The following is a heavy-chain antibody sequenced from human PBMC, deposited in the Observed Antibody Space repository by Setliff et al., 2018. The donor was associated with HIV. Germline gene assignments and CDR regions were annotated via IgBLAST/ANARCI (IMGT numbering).Heavy chain of an antibody. D-gene: IGHD6-6*01. CDR3: ARDASISSPYDVFDI. Sequence: GGSLRLSCAASGFTFSSYAMHWVRQAPGKGLEYVSSISSNGGNTYYASSLKGRFTISRDNSKNTLYLQMGSLRAEDMAVYYCARDASISSPYDVFDIWGQGTMVTVSS. J-gene: IGHJ3*02. CDR2: ISSNGGNT. CDR1: GFTFSSYA. V-gene: IGHV3-64*01.